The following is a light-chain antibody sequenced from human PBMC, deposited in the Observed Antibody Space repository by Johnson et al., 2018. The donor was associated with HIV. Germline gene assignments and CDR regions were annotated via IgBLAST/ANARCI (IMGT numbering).Light chain of an antibody. Sequence: QSVLTQPPSVSAAPGQKVTISCSGSSSNIGNNYVSWYQQLPGTAPKLLIYDNNKRPSGIPDRFSGSKSGTSATLGITGLQTGDEADYYCRTWDSSLSAGPYVFGTGTKVTVL. CDR3: RTWDSSLSAGPYV. CDR2: DNN. CDR1: SSNIGNNY. V-gene: IGLV1-51*01. J-gene: IGLJ1*01.